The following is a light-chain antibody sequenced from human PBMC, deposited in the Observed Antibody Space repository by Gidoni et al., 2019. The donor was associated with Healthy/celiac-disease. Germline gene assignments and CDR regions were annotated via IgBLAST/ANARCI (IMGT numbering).Light chain of an antibody. CDR1: QSISSY. Sequence: AIRTTQSPSSFSASTGDRVTITCRASQSISSYLAWYQQKPGKAPKLLIYAASTLQSGVPSRFSGSGSGTDFTLTISCLQSEDFATYYCQQYYSYPLTFXGXTKVEIK. CDR2: AAS. J-gene: IGKJ4*01. CDR3: QQYYSYPLT. V-gene: IGKV1-8*01.